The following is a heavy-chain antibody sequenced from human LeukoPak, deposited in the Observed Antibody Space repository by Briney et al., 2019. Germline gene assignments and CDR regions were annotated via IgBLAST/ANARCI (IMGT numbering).Heavy chain of an antibody. V-gene: IGHV3-30*18. CDR3: AKASGMALAGTSSYYSYYYMDV. J-gene: IGHJ6*03. Sequence: GGSPRLSCAASGFTFSSYGMHWVRQAPGKGLEWVAVISYDGSNKYYADSAKGRFSISRDNAKNSLYLQMNSLRAEDTAFYYCAKASGMALAGTSSYYSYYYMDVWGKGTTVTISS. CDR2: ISYDGSNK. CDR1: GFTFSSYG. D-gene: IGHD6-19*01.